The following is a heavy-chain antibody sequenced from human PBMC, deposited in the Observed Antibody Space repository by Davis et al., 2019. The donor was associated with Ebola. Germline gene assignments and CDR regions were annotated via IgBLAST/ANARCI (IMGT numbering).Heavy chain of an antibody. V-gene: IGHV3-11*04. D-gene: IGHD2-2*01. CDR1: GFTFSDYY. CDR3: AKGECDSTSCLGAIDY. CDR2: IGPSGNSF. J-gene: IGHJ4*02. Sequence: PGGSLRLSCEVSGFTFSDYYMSWIRQAPGKGLEWIAYIGPSGNSFYCADSVKGRFTISRDNAKNSLYLQMHSLRAEDTAVYYCAKGECDSTSCLGAIDYWGQGTLVSVSS.